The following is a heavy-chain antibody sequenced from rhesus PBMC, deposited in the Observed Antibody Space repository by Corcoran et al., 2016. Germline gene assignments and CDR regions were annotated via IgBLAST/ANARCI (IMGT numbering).Heavy chain of an antibody. CDR2: ISSGGST. CDR3: APWYYYDSVPITPGRR. D-gene: IGHD3-28*01. Sequence: EVQLVESGGGLAKPGGSLRLSCAASGFTFSSYAMHWVRQAPGKGLEWVSAISSGGSTYYADSVKGRFTISRDNSKNTLSLQMNSLRAEDTAVYYCAPWYYYDSVPITPGRRGGQGVLVTVSS. CDR1: GFTFSSYA. J-gene: IGHJ4*01. V-gene: IGHV3-103*01.